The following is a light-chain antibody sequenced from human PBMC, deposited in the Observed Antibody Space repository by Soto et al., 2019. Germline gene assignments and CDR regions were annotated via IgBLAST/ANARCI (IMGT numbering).Light chain of an antibody. J-gene: IGKJ1*01. CDR3: QQYNTYPWT. V-gene: IGKV1-5*03. CDR1: QSINNR. CDR2: KAS. Sequence: DIQMTQSPSTLSASVGDRVTITCWASQSINNRLVWYQQKPGIAPILLIYKASSLQSGVPSRFSGSGSGTEFNFTISSLQPADFATYYCQQYNTYPWTFGHGTKVEI.